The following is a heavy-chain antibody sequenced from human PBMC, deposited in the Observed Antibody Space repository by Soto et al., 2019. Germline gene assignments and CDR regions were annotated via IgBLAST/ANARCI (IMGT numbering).Heavy chain of an antibody. CDR3: ARHVAVPRTRGFDY. CDR1: GASISDNW. Sequence: QVQLQESGPGLVKPSGTLSLTCAVSGASISDNWWSWVRQPPGKGLEWIGEIYHSGTTTYNPSLKSPVNISVDKSASQISLTLNSVTAADTAIYYCARHVAVPRTRGFDYWGQGTPVTVSS. D-gene: IGHD2-15*01. J-gene: IGHJ4*02. CDR2: IYHSGTT. V-gene: IGHV4-4*02.